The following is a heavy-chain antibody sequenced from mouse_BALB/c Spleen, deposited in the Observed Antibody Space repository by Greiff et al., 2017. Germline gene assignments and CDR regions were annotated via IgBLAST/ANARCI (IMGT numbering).Heavy chain of an antibody. CDR1: GFSLTSYG. Sequence: VQLQQSGPGLVAPSQSLSITCTVSGFSLTSYGVHWVRQPPGKGLEWLGVIWAGGSTNYNSALMSRLSISKDNSKSQVFLKMNSLQTDDTAMYYCARAPPGRGGTMDYWGQGNSVTVSS. D-gene: IGHD3-1*01. CDR2: IWAGGST. V-gene: IGHV2-9*02. J-gene: IGHJ4*01. CDR3: ARAPPGRGGTMDY.